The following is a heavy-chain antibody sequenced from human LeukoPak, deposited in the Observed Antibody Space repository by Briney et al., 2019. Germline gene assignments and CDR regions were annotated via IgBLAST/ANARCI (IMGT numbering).Heavy chain of an antibody. Sequence: GASVKVSCKVSGYTLTELSMHWVRQAPGKGLEWMGGFDPEDGETIYAQKFQGRVTMTEDTSTDTAYMELSSLRSEDTAVYYCATPSIAVAGTDPWDYWGQGTLVIVSS. CDR1: GYTLTELS. V-gene: IGHV1-24*01. CDR2: FDPEDGET. J-gene: IGHJ4*02. D-gene: IGHD6-19*01. CDR3: ATPSIAVAGTDPWDY.